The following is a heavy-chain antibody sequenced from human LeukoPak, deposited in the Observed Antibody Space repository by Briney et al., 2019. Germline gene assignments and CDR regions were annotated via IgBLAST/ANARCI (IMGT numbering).Heavy chain of an antibody. D-gene: IGHD6-13*01. V-gene: IGHV4-34*01. Sequence: KSSETLSLTCAVYGGSFSGYYWSWIRQPPGKGLEWIGEINHSGSTNYNPSLKSRVTISVDTSKNQFSLKLSSVTAADTAVYYCARGRWSDSSSWAHFDYWGQGTLVTVSS. J-gene: IGHJ4*02. CDR2: INHSGST. CDR1: GGSFSGYY. CDR3: ARGRWSDSSSWAHFDY.